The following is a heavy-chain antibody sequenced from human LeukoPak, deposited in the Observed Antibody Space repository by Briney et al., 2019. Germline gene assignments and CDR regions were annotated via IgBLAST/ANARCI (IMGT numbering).Heavy chain of an antibody. CDR2: ISSSGSTI. CDR3: AKDAIIVYYYDSSGGFFDY. Sequence: GGSLRLSCAASGFTFSSYEMNWVRQAPGKGLEWVSYISSSGSTIYYADSVKGRFTISRDNAKNSLYLQMNSLRAEDTAVYYCAKDAIIVYYYDSSGGFFDYWGQGTLVTVSS. CDR1: GFTFSSYE. V-gene: IGHV3-48*03. D-gene: IGHD3-22*01. J-gene: IGHJ4*02.